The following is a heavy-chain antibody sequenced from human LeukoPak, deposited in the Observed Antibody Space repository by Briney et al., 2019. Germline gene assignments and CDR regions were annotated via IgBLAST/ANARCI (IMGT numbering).Heavy chain of an antibody. CDR1: GFSFSSYW. CDR3: ASSHDSSGND. CDR2: IKYDGSLK. Sequence: PGGSLSLSCAASGFSFSSYWMAWVRQAPGKGLEWVANIKYDGSLKFYGGSVKGRFTISRDNTKNSLYLEMNSLRVDDTALYFCASSHDSSGNDWGQGTMVTVSS. J-gene: IGHJ4*02. D-gene: IGHD3-22*01. V-gene: IGHV3-7*01.